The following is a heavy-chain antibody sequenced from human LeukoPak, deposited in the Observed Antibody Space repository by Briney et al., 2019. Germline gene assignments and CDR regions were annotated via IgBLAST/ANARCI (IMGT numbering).Heavy chain of an antibody. CDR1: GFTFSSYW. Sequence: GSLRLSCAASGFTFSSYWMHWVRQTPGKGLVWVSRIKSDGSTIYADSVKGRFTISRDNARNTLYLQMNSLRVEDTAMYYCARAVTYFYGSVTYDWFDPWGQGTRVTVSS. D-gene: IGHD3-10*01. V-gene: IGHV3-74*01. CDR2: IKSDGST. CDR3: ARAVTYFYGSVTYDWFDP. J-gene: IGHJ5*02.